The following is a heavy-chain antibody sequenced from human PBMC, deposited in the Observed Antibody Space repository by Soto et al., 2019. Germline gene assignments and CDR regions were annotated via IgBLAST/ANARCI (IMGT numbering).Heavy chain of an antibody. CDR3: AKDGGYGDANYYYYGMDV. V-gene: IGHV3-30*18. J-gene: IGHJ6*02. CDR2: ISYDGSNK. CDR1: GFTFSSYG. D-gene: IGHD4-17*01. Sequence: GGSLRLSCAASGFTFSSYGMHWVRQAPGKGLEWVAVISYDGSNKYYADSVKGRFTISRDNSKNTLYLQMNSLRAEDTAVYYCAKDGGYGDANYYYYGMDVWGQGTTVTVS.